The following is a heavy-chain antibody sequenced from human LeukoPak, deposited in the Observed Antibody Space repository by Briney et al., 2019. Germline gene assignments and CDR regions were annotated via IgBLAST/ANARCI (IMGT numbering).Heavy chain of an antibody. CDR1: GGSISSSNYY. D-gene: IGHD6-19*01. CDR3: ARHLTLNSSPRWFDP. J-gene: IGHJ5*02. CDR2: IYYSRST. Sequence: PSETLSLTCTVSGGSISSSNYYWGWVRQPPGKGLEWIGTIYYSRSTYYNPSLKSRVTISVDTSKNQFSLKLSSVTAADTAVYYCARHLTLNSSPRWFDPWGQGILVTVSS. V-gene: IGHV4-39*01.